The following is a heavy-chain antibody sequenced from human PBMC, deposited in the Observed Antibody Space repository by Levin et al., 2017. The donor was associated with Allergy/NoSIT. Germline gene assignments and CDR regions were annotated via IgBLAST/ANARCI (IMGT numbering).Heavy chain of an antibody. D-gene: IGHD1-26*01. CDR2: ISYDGNNK. V-gene: IGHV3-30*18. Sequence: LSLTCAASGFTFTSYGMHWVRQAPGKGLEWVAFISYDGNNKYYADSVKGRFTISRDNSKNTLYLQMNSLRAEDTAVHYCAKEWGTSAYYYYYMDVWGKGTTVTVSS. CDR1: GFTFTSYG. J-gene: IGHJ6*03. CDR3: AKEWGTSAYYYYYMDV.